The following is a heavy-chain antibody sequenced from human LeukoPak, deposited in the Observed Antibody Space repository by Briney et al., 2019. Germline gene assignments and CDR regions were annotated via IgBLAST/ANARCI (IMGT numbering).Heavy chain of an antibody. CDR2: IYSGGST. CDR3: ARTDHYYYYMDV. CDR1: GFTVSSNY. J-gene: IGHJ6*03. V-gene: IGHV3-66*02. Sequence: PGGSLRLSCAASGFTVSSNYMSWVRQAPGKGLEWVSVIYSGGSTHYADSVKGRFTISRDNSKNTLYLQMNSLRAEDTAVYYCARTDHYYYYMDVWGKGTTVTVSS.